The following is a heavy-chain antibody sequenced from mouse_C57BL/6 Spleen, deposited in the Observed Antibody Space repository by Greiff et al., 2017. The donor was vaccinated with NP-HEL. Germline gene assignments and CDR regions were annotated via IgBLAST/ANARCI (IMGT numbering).Heavy chain of an antibody. CDR3: ARSLITYYAMDY. CDR1: GYAFSSSW. CDR2: IYPGDGDT. D-gene: IGHD1-1*01. J-gene: IGHJ4*01. V-gene: IGHV1-82*01. Sequence: VQLVESGPELVKPGASVKISCKASGYAFSSSWMNWVKQRPGKGLEWIGRIYPGDGDTNYNGKFKGKATLTADKSSSTAYMQLSSLTSEDSAVYFCARSLITYYAMDYWGQGTSVTVSS.